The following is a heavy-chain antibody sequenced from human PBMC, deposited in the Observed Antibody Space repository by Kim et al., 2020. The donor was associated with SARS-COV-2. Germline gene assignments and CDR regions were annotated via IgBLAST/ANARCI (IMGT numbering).Heavy chain of an antibody. CDR1: GFTFDDYA. Sequence: GGSLRLSCASSGFTFDDYAMHWVRQAPGKGLEWVSGISWNSGSIGYADSVKGRFTISRDNAKNSLYLQMNSLRAEDTALYYCAKDSGAAAGQQFDYWGQGTLVTVSS. D-gene: IGHD6-13*01. CDR3: AKDSGAAAGQQFDY. J-gene: IGHJ4*02. V-gene: IGHV3-9*01. CDR2: ISWNSGSI.